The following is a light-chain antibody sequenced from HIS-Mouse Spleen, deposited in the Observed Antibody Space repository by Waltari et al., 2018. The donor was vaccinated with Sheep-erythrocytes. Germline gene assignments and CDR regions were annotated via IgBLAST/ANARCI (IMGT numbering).Light chain of an antibody. CDR3: CSYAGSSTPWV. Sequence: QSALTQPASVSGSPGPSINISCTGTSSDVGGYNYVPWYQQHPGKAPKLMIYEVSNRPSGVSNRFSGSKSGNTASLTISGLQAEDEADYYCCSYAGSSTPWVFGGGTKLTVL. CDR1: SSDVGGYNY. J-gene: IGLJ3*02. CDR2: EVS. V-gene: IGLV2-14*01.